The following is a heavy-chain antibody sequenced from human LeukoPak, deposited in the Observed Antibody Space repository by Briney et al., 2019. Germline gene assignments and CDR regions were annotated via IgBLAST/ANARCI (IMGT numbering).Heavy chain of an antibody. CDR2: INPNSGGT. Sequence: ASVKVSCKASGHTFTGYYMHWVRQAPGQGLEWMGWINPNSGGTNYAQKFQGRVTMTRDTSISTAYMELSRLRSDDTAVYYCARDRSIAARPRALGYWGQGTLVTVSS. V-gene: IGHV1-2*02. CDR3: ARDRSIAARPRALGY. D-gene: IGHD6-6*01. CDR1: GHTFTGYY. J-gene: IGHJ4*02.